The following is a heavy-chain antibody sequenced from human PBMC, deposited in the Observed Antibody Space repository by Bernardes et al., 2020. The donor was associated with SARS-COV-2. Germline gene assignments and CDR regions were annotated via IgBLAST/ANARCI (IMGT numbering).Heavy chain of an antibody. CDR1: GFNFSGSA. J-gene: IGHJ4*02. V-gene: IGHV3-73*01. CDR3: TGDYLY. D-gene: IGHD4-17*01. CDR2: IRSKPKGYAT. Sequence: GGSLRLSRAASGFNFSGSAIQWVRQASGKGLEWIGRIRSKPKGYATTYAASLKGRFVISRDDSRNTAYLQIHSLKIDDTAVYYCTGDYLYWDQGTLVSVSS.